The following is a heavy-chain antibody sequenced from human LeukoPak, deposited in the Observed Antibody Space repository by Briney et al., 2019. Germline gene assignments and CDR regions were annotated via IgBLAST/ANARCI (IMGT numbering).Heavy chain of an antibody. CDR1: AFTFSSFS. Sequence: GGFLRLSCAASAFTFSSFSMDWVRQAPGKGLEWVSSISASSSYIAYADSVKGRFTISRDNAKNSLYLQMNSLRTDDTAVYYCARDRLEGGETFDYWGQGTLVTVSS. V-gene: IGHV3-21*01. CDR2: ISASSSYI. CDR3: ARDRLEGGETFDY. J-gene: IGHJ4*02. D-gene: IGHD1-1*01.